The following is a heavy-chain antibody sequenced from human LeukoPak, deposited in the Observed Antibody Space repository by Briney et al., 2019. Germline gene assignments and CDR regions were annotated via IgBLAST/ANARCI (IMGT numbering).Heavy chain of an antibody. D-gene: IGHD2-15*01. CDR3: AQHLGYCSSGTCYFTY. J-gene: IGHJ4*02. Sequence: GGSLRLSCAASGFTVSSNYMSWVRQAPGKGLEWVSVIYSGGSTYYADSVKGRFTISRDNSKRTLFLQMNSLRAEDTAAYHCAQHLGYCSSGTCYFTYWGQGTLVTVSS. V-gene: IGHV3-53*01. CDR2: IYSGGST. CDR1: GFTVSSNY.